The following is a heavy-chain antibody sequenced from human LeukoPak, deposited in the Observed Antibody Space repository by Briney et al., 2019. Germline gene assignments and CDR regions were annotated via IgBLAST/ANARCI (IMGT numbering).Heavy chain of an antibody. D-gene: IGHD3-22*01. J-gene: IGHJ4*02. CDR1: GFTFSSYG. CDR2: IWYDGSNK. Sequence: GGSLRLSCAASGFTFSSYGMHWVRQAPGRGLEWVAVIWYDGSNKYYADSVKGRFTISRDNSKNTLYLQMNSLRAEDTAVYYCARDLFRYYYDSSGYFLNWGQGTLVTVSS. V-gene: IGHV3-33*01. CDR3: ARDLFRYYYDSSGYFLN.